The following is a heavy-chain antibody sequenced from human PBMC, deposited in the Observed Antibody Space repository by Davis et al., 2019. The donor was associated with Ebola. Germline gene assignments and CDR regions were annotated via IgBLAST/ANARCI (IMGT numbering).Heavy chain of an antibody. CDR3: AREKKTVSGTYRTFDY. CDR1: GFTFSSYS. Sequence: PGGSLRLSCAASGFTFSSYSMNWVRQAPGKGLEWVSYISSSSSIIYYADSVKGRFTISRDNAKNSLYLQMNSLRAEDTAVYYCAREKKTVSGTYRTFDYWGQGTLVTVSS. V-gene: IGHV3-48*04. D-gene: IGHD1-26*01. J-gene: IGHJ4*02. CDR2: ISSSSSII.